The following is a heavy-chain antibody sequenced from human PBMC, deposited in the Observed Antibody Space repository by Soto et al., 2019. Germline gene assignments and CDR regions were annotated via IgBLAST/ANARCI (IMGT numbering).Heavy chain of an antibody. Sequence: SQTLSLTCAISGDSVPSNSAAWSWIRQSPSRGLEWLGRTYYRSKWYNNYAVSVKSRITINPDTSKNQFSLQLNSVTPGDTAVYYCARDRLGDGYNDYWGQGTLVTVSS. CDR1: GDSVPSNSAA. CDR3: ARDRLGDGYNDY. J-gene: IGHJ4*02. D-gene: IGHD5-12*01. CDR2: TYYRSKWYN. V-gene: IGHV6-1*01.